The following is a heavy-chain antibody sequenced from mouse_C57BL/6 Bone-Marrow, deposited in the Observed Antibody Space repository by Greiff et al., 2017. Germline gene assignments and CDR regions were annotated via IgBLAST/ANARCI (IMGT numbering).Heavy chain of an antibody. D-gene: IGHD1-1*01. J-gene: IGHJ2*01. CDR1: GFNIKDDY. CDR3: TTPITTVVATDY. V-gene: IGHV14-4*01. Sequence: EVQLQQSGAELVRPGASVKLSCTASGFNIKDDYMHWVKQRPEKGLEWIGWIDPENGDTESASKFQGKATITADTSANTAYLQLSSLTSEDTAVYYCTTPITTVVATDYWGQGTTLTVSS. CDR2: IDPENGDT.